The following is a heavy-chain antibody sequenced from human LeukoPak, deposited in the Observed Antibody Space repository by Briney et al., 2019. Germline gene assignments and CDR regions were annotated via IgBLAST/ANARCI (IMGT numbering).Heavy chain of an antibody. D-gene: IGHD4-11*01. Sequence: SETLSLTCTVSGGSISSGGHYWSWTRQPPGKGLEWIGYIHHTGSTHLSPSLKSRITMSVDRSKNQFSLKLTSVTAADTAVYYCVRVRGDYSNYFDYWGQGTLVTVSS. CDR3: VRVRGDYSNYFDY. J-gene: IGHJ4*02. CDR2: IHHTGST. V-gene: IGHV4-30-2*01. CDR1: GGSISSGGHY.